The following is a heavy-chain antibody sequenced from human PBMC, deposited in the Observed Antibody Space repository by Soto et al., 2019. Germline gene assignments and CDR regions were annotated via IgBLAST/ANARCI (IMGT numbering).Heavy chain of an antibody. J-gene: IGHJ6*03. D-gene: IGHD2-21*01. CDR1: GGSFTSYI. Sequence: QVELVQSGAEVKKPGSSVKVSCEASGGSFTSYIFTWVRQAPGQGLEWMGRIIPIQGTANYALKFQDRVTITADKSTKTAYIELRSLRPEDTALYYCAKSVVFVDHAYMDVWGKGTTVTVSS. V-gene: IGHV1-69*08. CDR3: AKSVVFVDHAYMDV. CDR2: IIPIQGTA.